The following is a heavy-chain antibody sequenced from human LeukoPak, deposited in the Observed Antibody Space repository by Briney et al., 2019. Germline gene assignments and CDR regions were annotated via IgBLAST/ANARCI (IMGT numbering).Heavy chain of an antibody. CDR3: ARDRKMEDWYFDL. J-gene: IGHJ2*01. CDR1: GYTFTVYY. D-gene: IGHD1-1*01. CDR2: INPNTGGP. Sequence: ASVKVSCKASGYTFTVYYMHWMRQAPGQGLEWMGWINPNTGGPNYAQKFKARVAMTRDTSISTAYMELSRLTSDDTAVYYCARDRKMEDWYFDLWGRGTLVTVSS. V-gene: IGHV1-2*02.